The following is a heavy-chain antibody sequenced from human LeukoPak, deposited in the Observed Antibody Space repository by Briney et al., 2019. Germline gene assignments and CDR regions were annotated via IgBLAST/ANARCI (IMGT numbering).Heavy chain of an antibody. CDR3: ATGRRITGTRLRYYYGMDV. Sequence: ASVKVSCKGSLYTLTQLSMHWVRQAPGKERAWVGGVDPEDGETHYAHKFQGRVTMTEDTSTDTAHMELSSLRSEDTAVYYCATGRRITGTRLRYYYGMDVWGQGTTVTVSS. CDR2: VDPEDGET. J-gene: IGHJ6*02. D-gene: IGHD1-20*01. CDR1: LYTLTQLS. V-gene: IGHV1-24*01.